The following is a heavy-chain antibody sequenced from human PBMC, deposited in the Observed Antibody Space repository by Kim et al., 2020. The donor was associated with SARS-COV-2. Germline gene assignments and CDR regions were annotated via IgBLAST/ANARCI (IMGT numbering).Heavy chain of an antibody. V-gene: IGHV4-59*01. CDR2: IYYSGST. CDR3: ARGYYGSGSYSSPILNYYYGMDV. D-gene: IGHD3-10*01. Sequence: SETLSLTCTVSGGSISSYYWSWIRQPPGKGLEWIGYIYYSGSTNYNPSLKSRVTISVDTSKNQFSLKLSSVTAADTAVYYCARGYYGSGSYSSPILNYYYGMDVWGQGTTVTVSS. J-gene: IGHJ6*02. CDR1: GGSISSYY.